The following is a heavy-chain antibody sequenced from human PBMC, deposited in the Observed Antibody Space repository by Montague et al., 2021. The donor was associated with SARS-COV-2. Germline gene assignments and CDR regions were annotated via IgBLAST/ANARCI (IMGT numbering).Heavy chain of an antibody. J-gene: IGHJ4*02. CDR3: SRSLDRTGTYDLAY. CDR2: VHYRTSS. V-gene: IGHV4-59*01. Sequence: SETLSLTCSVSGGSIGSYYWSWLRQPPGEGLEWIGQVHYRTSSTYHPPFKSRVTISIDTPKNQFSLKLSSVTAADTAVYYCSRSLDRTGTYDLAYWGQGTLVTVSS. D-gene: IGHD3-10*01. CDR1: GGSIGSYY.